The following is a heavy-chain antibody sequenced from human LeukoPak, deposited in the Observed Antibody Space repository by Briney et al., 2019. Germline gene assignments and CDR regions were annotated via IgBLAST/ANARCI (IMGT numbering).Heavy chain of an antibody. V-gene: IGHV3-7*01. CDR3: VRDGGVSGYDLLDY. CDR1: GFTFSNYW. J-gene: IGHJ4*02. CDR2: INQDGSEE. D-gene: IGHD5-12*01. Sequence: GGSLRLSCAASGFTFSNYWMTWVRQAPGKGLEWVAHINQDGSEEHYMNSVKARFTISRDNAKNSLSLQMNSLRAEDTAVYYCVRDGGVSGYDLLDYWGQGTLVTVSS.